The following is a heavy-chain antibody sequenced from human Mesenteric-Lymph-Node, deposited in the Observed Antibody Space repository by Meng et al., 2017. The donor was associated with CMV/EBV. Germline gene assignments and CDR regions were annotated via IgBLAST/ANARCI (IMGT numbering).Heavy chain of an antibody. V-gene: IGHV3-74*01. CDR2: INSDGSST. Sequence: WGSLRLSCAASGFTFSSYWMHWVRQAPGKGLVWVSRINSDGSSTSYADSVKGRFTISRDNAKNTLYLQMNSLRAEDTAVYYCARDRSGTYCSSTSCYGLGYNWFDPWGQGTQVTVSS. CDR3: ARDRSGTYCSSTSCYGLGYNWFDP. CDR1: GFTFSSYW. D-gene: IGHD2-2*01. J-gene: IGHJ5*02.